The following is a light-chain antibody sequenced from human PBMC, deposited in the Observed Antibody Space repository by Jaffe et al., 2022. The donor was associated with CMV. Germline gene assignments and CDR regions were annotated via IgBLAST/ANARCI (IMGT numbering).Light chain of an antibody. V-gene: IGKV1-39*01. Sequence: DIQMTQSPSSLSASVGDRVTITCRASQSITKYLNWYQLKPGKAPKLLIYATSSLQSGVPSRFSGSGSGTDFTLTISSLQPDDVASYSCQQTFITPQTFGLGTKLDIK. J-gene: IGKJ2*01. CDR3: QQTFITPQT. CDR2: ATS. CDR1: QSITKY.